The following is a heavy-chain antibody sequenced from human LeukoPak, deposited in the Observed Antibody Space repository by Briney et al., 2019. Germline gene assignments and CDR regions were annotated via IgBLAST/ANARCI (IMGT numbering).Heavy chain of an antibody. V-gene: IGHV1-69*08. CDR1: GGTLNSHT. CDR3: ARVNLRGSNYNWFDP. Sequence: GASVKVSCKASGGTLNSHTFSWVRQAPGQGLEWMGKITPVINTANYAQTFQGRVSIYADKSTTTVYMDLSGLRPDDTAVYYCARVNLRGSNYNWFDPWGQGTLVTVAS. D-gene: IGHD1-26*01. CDR2: ITPVINTA. J-gene: IGHJ5*02.